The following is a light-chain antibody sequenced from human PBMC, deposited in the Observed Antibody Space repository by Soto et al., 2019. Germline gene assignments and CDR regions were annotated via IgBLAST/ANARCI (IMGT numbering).Light chain of an antibody. CDR2: KDS. CDR1: VLAKKY. V-gene: IGLV3-27*01. CDR3: YSAADNNVV. Sequence: SYELTQPSSVSVSPGQTARITCSGDVLAKKYARWFQQKPGQAPVLVIYKDSERPSGIPERFSGSSSGTTVTLTISGAQVEDEAEYYCYSAADNNVVFGGGTKLTVL. J-gene: IGLJ2*01.